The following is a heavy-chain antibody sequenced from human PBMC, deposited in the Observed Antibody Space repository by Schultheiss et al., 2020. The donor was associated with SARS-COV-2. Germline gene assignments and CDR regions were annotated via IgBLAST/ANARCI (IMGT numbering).Heavy chain of an antibody. J-gene: IGHJ4*02. Sequence: GGSLRLSCAASGFTFSDYAMSWVRQAPGKGLEWVGRIKSKTDGGTTDYAAPVKGRFTISRDNAKNSLYLQMNSLRAEDTAVYYCARSISLTDYWGQGTLVTVSS. CDR1: GFTFSDYA. CDR2: IKSKTDGGTT. V-gene: IGHV3-15*01. D-gene: IGHD3-16*02. CDR3: ARSISLTDY.